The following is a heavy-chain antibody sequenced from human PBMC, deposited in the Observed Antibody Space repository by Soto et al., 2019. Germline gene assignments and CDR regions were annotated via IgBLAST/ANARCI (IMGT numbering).Heavy chain of an antibody. D-gene: IGHD1-26*01. CDR3: AKEDPSGRYSLDY. Sequence: PGGSLRLSCEASGFTFSGYGIHWVRQAPGKGLEWVAVIXXXGXNXXXEXXXXGRFTISRDNSKNTLYLQMNSLRIEDTAVYFCAKEDPSGRYSLDYWGQGSQVTVSS. CDR1: GFTFSGYG. V-gene: IGHV3-30*18. CDR2: IXXXGXNX. J-gene: IGHJ4*02.